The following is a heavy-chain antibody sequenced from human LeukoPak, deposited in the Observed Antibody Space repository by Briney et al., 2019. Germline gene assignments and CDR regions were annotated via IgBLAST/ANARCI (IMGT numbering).Heavy chain of an antibody. D-gene: IGHD5-12*01. Sequence: SQTLSLTCTVSGGSISSGGYYWSWIRQPPGKGLEWIGYIYHSGSTYYNPSLKSRVTISVDRSKNQFSLKLSSVTAADTAVYYCARGTGYDPTFDYWGQGTLVTVSS. CDR3: ARGTGYDPTFDY. J-gene: IGHJ4*02. V-gene: IGHV4-30-2*01. CDR1: GGSISSGGYY. CDR2: IYHSGST.